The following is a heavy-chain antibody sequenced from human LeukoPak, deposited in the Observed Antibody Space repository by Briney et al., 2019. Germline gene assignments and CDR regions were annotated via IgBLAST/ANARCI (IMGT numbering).Heavy chain of an antibody. CDR1: GGSISSSNYY. CDR3: ARGGHDGTYYLSY. Sequence: SETLSLTCTVSGGSISSSNYYWGWIRQPPGKGLEWIGNIYYSGSTYYIPSLRSRVTISVDSSNNQFSLKLSSVTAADTAVYYCARGGHDGTYYLSYWGQGTLVTVSS. CDR2: IYYSGST. J-gene: IGHJ4*02. D-gene: IGHD1-26*01. V-gene: IGHV4-39*01.